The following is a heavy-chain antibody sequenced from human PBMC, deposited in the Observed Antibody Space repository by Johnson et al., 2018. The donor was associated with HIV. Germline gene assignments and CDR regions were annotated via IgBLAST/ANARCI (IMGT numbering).Heavy chain of an antibody. J-gene: IGHJ3*02. CDR2: TNSDGSST. V-gene: IGHV3-74*01. CDR1: GLIFSRSW. CDR3: AKPPSMGADAFDI. D-gene: IGHD3-16*01. Sequence: VQLVESGGGLVQPGGSLRLSCAASGLIFSRSWMHWVRQAPGKGLVWVSRTNSDGSSTNYADSVKGRFTISRDKAKNTLHLQMNSLRAEDAAVYYCAKPPSMGADAFDIWGQGTMVTVSS.